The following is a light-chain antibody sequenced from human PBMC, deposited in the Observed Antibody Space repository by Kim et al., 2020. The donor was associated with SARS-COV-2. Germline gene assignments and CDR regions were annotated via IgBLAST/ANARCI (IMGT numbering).Light chain of an antibody. Sequence: TQPPSASGTPGQRVTISCSGSSSNIGSNYVYWYQQLPGTAPKLLIYRNNQRPSGVPDRFSGSKSGTSASLAISGLRSEDEADYYCAAWDDSLSGVF. CDR3: AAWDDSLSGV. CDR2: RNN. CDR1: SSNIGSNY. J-gene: IGLJ3*02. V-gene: IGLV1-47*01.